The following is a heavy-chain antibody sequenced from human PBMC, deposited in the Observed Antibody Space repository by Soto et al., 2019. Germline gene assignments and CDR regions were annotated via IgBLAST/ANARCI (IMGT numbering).Heavy chain of an antibody. V-gene: IGHV3-23*01. CDR1: RFTFPRSP. J-gene: IGHJ6*02. CDR3: VKRGTVTTDYYGMDV. Sequence: EEQLWESGGGLAQPGGSLRLSCAASRFTFPRSPMSWVRQAPVRGLEGVSAISGSGGGTYYADSVRGRFTISRDNSKNTLYLQMNSLRDEDTAIYYCVKRGTVTTDYYGMDVWGQGTTVTVSS. D-gene: IGHD4-17*01. CDR2: ISGSGGGT.